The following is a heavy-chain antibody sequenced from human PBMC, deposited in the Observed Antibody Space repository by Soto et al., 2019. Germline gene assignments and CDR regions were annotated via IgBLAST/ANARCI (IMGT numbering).Heavy chain of an antibody. J-gene: IGHJ4*02. V-gene: IGHV1-24*01. D-gene: IGHD5-18*01. CDR3: APHTLDTGMPSGY. CDR1: GYTLTELS. Sequence: GASVKVSCKVSGYTLTELSMHWVRQAPGKGLEWMGGFDPEDGETIYAQKLRGRVTLTTDTSTSTAYMELRSLRSDDTAVYYCAPHTLDTGMPSGYWGQGTLVTVSS. CDR2: FDPEDGET.